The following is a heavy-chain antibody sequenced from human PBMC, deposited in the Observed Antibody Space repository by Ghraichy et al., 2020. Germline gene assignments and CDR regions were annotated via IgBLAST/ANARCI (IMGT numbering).Heavy chain of an antibody. CDR1: GFTFSSYW. CDR2: IKQDGSEK. V-gene: IGHV3-7*03. CDR3: AREDFSSSWLVAFDI. J-gene: IGHJ3*02. Sequence: GGSLRLSCAASGFTFSSYWMSWVRQAPGKGLEWVANIKQDGSEKYYVDSVKGRFTISRDNAKNSLYLQMNSLRAEDTAVYYCAREDFSSSWLVAFDIWGQGTMVTVSS. D-gene: IGHD6-13*01.